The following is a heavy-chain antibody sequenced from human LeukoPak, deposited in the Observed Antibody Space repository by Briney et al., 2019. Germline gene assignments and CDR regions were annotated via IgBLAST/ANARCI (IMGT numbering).Heavy chain of an antibody. D-gene: IGHD6-13*01. CDR3: ARVRTSSFGVYY. CDR1: GFTFSSYS. V-gene: IGHV3-21*01. Sequence: GGSLRLSCAASGFTFSSYSMNWVRQAPGKGLEWVSSISSSSSYIYYADSVKGRFTISRDNAKNSLYLQMNSLRAEDTAVYYCARVRTSSFGVYYWGQGTLVTVSS. CDR2: ISSSSSYI. J-gene: IGHJ4*02.